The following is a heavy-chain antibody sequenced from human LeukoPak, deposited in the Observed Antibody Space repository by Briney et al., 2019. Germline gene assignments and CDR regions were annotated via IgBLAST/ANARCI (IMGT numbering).Heavy chain of an antibody. V-gene: IGHV4-39*07. CDR2: IYYSGST. Sequence: SETLSLTCTVSGGSISSSSYYWGWIRQPPGKGLEWIGSIYYSGSTYYNPSLKSRVTISVDTSKNQFSLKLSSVTAADTAVYYCARAEKDPNVLLWFGESGDAFDIWGQGTMVTVSS. CDR3: ARAEKDPNVLLWFGESGDAFDI. J-gene: IGHJ3*02. CDR1: GGSISSSSYY. D-gene: IGHD3-10*01.